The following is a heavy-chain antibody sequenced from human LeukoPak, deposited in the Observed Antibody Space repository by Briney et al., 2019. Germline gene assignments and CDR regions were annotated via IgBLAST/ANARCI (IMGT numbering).Heavy chain of an antibody. V-gene: IGHV3-48*04. CDR2: ISWDSSTI. CDR3: ARDADGNTDH. J-gene: IGHJ4*02. Sequence: GGSLRLSCAASGFTFGPYAMSWVRLAPGKGLQWVAYISWDSSTIHYSDSVRGRFTISRDNAKNSLYLQMNSLRVEDTAVYYCARDADGNTDHWGQGTLVTVSS. CDR1: GFTFGPYA.